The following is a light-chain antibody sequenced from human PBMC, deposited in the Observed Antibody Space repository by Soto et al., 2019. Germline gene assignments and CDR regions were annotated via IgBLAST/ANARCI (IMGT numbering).Light chain of an antibody. CDR1: SSNIGAGYD. Sequence: QSVLTQPPSVSGAPGQRVTISCTGSSSNIGAGYDVHWYQQLPGTAPKLLIYGNSNRPSGVPDRFSGSKSGTSASLPITGLQAEDEADYYCHSYASSLRGVVFGGGTELTVL. V-gene: IGLV1-40*01. CDR3: HSYASSLRGVV. J-gene: IGLJ2*01. CDR2: GNS.